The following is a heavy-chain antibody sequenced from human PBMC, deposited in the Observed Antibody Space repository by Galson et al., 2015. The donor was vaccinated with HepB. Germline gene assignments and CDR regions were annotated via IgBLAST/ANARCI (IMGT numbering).Heavy chain of an antibody. D-gene: IGHD4-17*01. CDR2: INPSGGT. CDR1: GNTFTSNY. Sequence: SVKVSCKASGNTFTSNYMHWVRQAPGQGLEWMGIINPSGGTNYAQKFQGRVTKTRDTSTSTVYMELSSLRSEDTAVYYCARGSTVTTNAKYYFDYWGQGTLVTVSS. V-gene: IGHV1-46*03. CDR3: ARGSTVTTNAKYYFDY. J-gene: IGHJ4*02.